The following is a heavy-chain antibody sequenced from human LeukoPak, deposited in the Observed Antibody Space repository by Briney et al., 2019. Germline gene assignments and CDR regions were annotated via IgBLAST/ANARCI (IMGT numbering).Heavy chain of an antibody. Sequence: SETLSLTCTVSGGSISSSSYYWGWIRQPPGKGLEGIGSIYYSGSTYYNPSLKSRVTISVDTSKNQFSLKLSSVTAADTAVYYCARHWSGGDFYFDYWGQGTLVTVSS. CDR2: IYYSGST. D-gene: IGHD2-21*02. CDR1: GGSISSSSYY. V-gene: IGHV4-39*01. J-gene: IGHJ4*02. CDR3: ARHWSGGDFYFDY.